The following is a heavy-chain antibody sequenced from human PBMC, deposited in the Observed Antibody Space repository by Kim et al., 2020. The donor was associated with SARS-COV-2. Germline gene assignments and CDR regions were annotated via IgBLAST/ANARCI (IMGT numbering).Heavy chain of an antibody. CDR3: ARGPKYGSGSYYP. J-gene: IGHJ4*02. Sequence: YAQKFQGRVTMTRNTYISTAYMELSSLRSEDTAVYYCARGPKYGSGSYYPWGQGTLVTVSS. D-gene: IGHD3-10*01. V-gene: IGHV1-8*01.